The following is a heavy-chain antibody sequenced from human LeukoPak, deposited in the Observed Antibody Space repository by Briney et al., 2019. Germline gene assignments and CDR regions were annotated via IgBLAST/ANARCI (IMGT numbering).Heavy chain of an antibody. CDR3: ARGHSAWLFDY. Sequence: GGSPRLSCAASGVIFSNYAMNWVRQAPGKGLEWVSVISGSGATTNYADSVKGRFTISRDKNMLYLQMDSLRAEDTAVFYCARGHSAWLFDYWGQGTLVTVSS. D-gene: IGHD6-19*01. CDR2: ISGSGATT. J-gene: IGHJ4*02. CDR1: GVIFSNYA. V-gene: IGHV3-23*01.